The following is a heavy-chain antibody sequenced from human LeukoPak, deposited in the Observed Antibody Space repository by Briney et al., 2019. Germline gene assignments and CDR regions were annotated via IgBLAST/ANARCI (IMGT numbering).Heavy chain of an antibody. J-gene: IGHJ6*03. CDR3: ARDGMYYDFWSGYRYYYYMDV. CDR2: ISSSSSYI. CDR1: GFTFSXXX. V-gene: IGHV3-21*01. Sequence: XASGFTFSXXXXHWVRXAPGXXXEXXXXISSSSSYIYYADSVKGRFTISRDNAKNSLYLQMNSLRAEDTAVYYCARDGMYYDFWSGYRYYYYMDVWGKGTTVTVSS. D-gene: IGHD3-3*01.